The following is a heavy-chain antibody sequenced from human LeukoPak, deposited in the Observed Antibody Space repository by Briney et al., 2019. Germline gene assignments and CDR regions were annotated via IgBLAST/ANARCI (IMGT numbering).Heavy chain of an antibody. CDR3: ARLRFLEWLLPEYYFDY. CDR1: GGSISSGGYY. CDR2: INHSGST. J-gene: IGHJ4*02. V-gene: IGHV4-39*07. D-gene: IGHD3-3*01. Sequence: PSETLSLTCTVSGGSISSGGYYWSWIRQHPGKGLEWIGEINHSGSTNYNPSLKSRVTISVDTSKNQFSLKLSSVTAADTAVYYCARLRFLEWLLPEYYFDYWGQGTLVTVSS.